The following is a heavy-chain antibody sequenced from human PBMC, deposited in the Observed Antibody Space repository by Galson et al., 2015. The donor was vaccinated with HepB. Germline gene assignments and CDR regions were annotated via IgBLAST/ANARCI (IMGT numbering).Heavy chain of an antibody. Sequence: SVKVSCKASGYTFTSYGISWVRQAPGQGLEWMGWISAYNGNTNYAQKLQGRVTMTTDTSTSTAYMEPRSLRSDDTAVYYCARALPGYIVVVVAASGAFDIWGQGTMVTVSS. D-gene: IGHD2-15*01. V-gene: IGHV1-18*01. CDR1: GYTFTSYG. CDR2: ISAYNGNT. J-gene: IGHJ3*02. CDR3: ARALPGYIVVVVAASGAFDI.